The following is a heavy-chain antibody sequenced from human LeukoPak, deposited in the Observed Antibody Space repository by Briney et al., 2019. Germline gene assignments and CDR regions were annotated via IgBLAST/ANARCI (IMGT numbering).Heavy chain of an antibody. D-gene: IGHD6-6*01. J-gene: IGHJ4*02. CDR3: ARGAPRPF. CDR2: ISGSGVYT. Sequence: GGSLRLSCAASGFTFNNYAMSGVRQAPGKGLEWVSSISGSGVYTHYADSVRGRSTTSRDTSKNTLYLQMNSLRAEDTAVYYCARGAPRPFWGQGTLVTVSS. CDR1: GFTFNNYA. V-gene: IGHV3-23*01.